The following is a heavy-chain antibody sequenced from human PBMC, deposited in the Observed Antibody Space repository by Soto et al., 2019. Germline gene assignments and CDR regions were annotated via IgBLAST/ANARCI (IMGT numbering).Heavy chain of an antibody. CDR1: GGSISSSSYY. V-gene: IGHV4-39*01. Sequence: QLQLQESGPGLVKPSETLSLICSVSGGSISSSSYYWAWIRQPPGRGLEWIGSIYYNGIPDYNPSLKSRVTISLDTSRNQLSLRLSSVTAADTAMYYCARHYNWFDPWGQGTLVTVSS. CDR3: ARHYNWFDP. J-gene: IGHJ5*02. CDR2: IYYNGIP.